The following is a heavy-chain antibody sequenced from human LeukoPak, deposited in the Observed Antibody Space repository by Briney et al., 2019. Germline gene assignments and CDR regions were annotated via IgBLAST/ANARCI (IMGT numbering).Heavy chain of an antibody. J-gene: IGHJ4*02. CDR3: AKVSPQGGYDQYFDY. V-gene: IGHV3-21*01. CDR2: IYSSSSYI. Sequence: PGGSLRLSCAASGFTFTIDSMNWVRQAPGKGLEWGSPIYSSSSYIYYADSVKGRFTISRDNAKNSLYLQMNSLRAEDTAEYYCAKVSPQGGYDQYFDYWGQGTLVTVSS. CDR1: GFTFTIDS. D-gene: IGHD5-12*01.